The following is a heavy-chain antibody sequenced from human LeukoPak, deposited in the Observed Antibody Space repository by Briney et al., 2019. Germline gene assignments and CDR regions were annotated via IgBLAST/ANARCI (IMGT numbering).Heavy chain of an antibody. J-gene: IGHJ4*02. CDR2: IRSDSTII. D-gene: IGHD1-26*01. CDR3: ARVQAGKWDFDF. Sequence: PGGSLRLSCAAFGFAFSTYSMNWVRQAPGKGLEWVSYIRSDSTIINYAESVKGRFTISRDNAKNSLYLQMNSLRAEDTAVYFCARVQAGKWDFDFWGQGTLVTVSS. CDR1: GFAFSTYS. V-gene: IGHV3-48*01.